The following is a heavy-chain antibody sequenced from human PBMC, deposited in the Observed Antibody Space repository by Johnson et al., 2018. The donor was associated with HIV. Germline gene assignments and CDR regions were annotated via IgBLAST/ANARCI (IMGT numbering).Heavy chain of an antibody. Sequence: VQLVESGGGLIQPGGSLRLSCAASGVTVSTTYMSWVRQAPGKGLEWVSVIYSGGSTYYADSVKGRLTISRDNSKNTLYLQMNSLRVEDTAVYYCARGLQSMTVVVTRGAFDIWGQGTMVTVSS. CDR2: IYSGGST. CDR1: GVTVSTTY. J-gene: IGHJ3*02. V-gene: IGHV3-53*01. CDR3: ARGLQSMTVVVTRGAFDI. D-gene: IGHD2-2*01.